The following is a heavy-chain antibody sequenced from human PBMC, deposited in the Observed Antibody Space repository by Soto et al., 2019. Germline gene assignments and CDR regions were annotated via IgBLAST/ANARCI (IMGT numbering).Heavy chain of an antibody. Sequence: QVQLVQSGAEVKKPGASVKVSCKASGCTFTSHGISWVREAPGQGLEWMGWVSGYNGNTNYAQKFQGRVTMTTDTSTTTAYMELRSLTSDDTAVYYCSRDLGANVYFWGQGTLVTVSS. D-gene: IGHD3-16*01. CDR2: VSGYNGNT. CDR1: GCTFTSHG. V-gene: IGHV1-18*01. J-gene: IGHJ4*02. CDR3: SRDLGANVYF.